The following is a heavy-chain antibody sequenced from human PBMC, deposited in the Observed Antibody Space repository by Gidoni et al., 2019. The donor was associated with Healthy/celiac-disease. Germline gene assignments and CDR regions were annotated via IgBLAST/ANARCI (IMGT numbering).Heavy chain of an antibody. D-gene: IGHD2-15*01. V-gene: IGHV4-34*01. CDR2: INHSGST. Sequence: QVQLQQWGAGLFKPSETLSLTRAVYGGSFRGYYWSWIRQPPGKGLVWIGEINHSGSTNYNPSLKSRVTISVDTSKNQFSRKLSSVTAADTAVYYCARGAGYCSGGSCRSYYYYYGMDVWGQGTTVTVSS. J-gene: IGHJ6*02. CDR1: GGSFRGYY. CDR3: ARGAGYCSGGSCRSYYYYYGMDV.